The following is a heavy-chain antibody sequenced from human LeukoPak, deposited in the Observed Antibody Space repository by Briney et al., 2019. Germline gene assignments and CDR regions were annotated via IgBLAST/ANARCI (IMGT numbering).Heavy chain of an antibody. CDR3: ARENRIDYGDYYFDY. D-gene: IGHD4-17*01. CDR2: ISTYNGDT. Sequence: ASVKVSCKASGYTFTTYGISWVRQAPGQGLEWMGWISTYNGDTYYPQKLQGRVTLTTDTSTSTAYMELRSLRSDDTAMYYCARENRIDYGDYYFDYWGQGSLVAVSS. J-gene: IGHJ4*02. V-gene: IGHV1-18*01. CDR1: GYTFTTYG.